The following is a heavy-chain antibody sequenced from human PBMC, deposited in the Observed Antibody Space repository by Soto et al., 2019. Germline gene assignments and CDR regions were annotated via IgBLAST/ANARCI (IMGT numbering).Heavy chain of an antibody. CDR3: ARAWQYSSGFFDY. D-gene: IGHD6-19*01. CDR2: IYYSGST. V-gene: IGHV4-59*01. J-gene: IGHJ4*02. Sequence: QVQLQESGPGLVKPSETLSLTCTVSGGSISSYYWSWIRQPPGKGLEWIGYIYYSGSTNYNPSLKSPVAISVDTSKNQFSLQLSSVTAADTAVYYCARAWQYSSGFFDYWGQGTLVTVSS. CDR1: GGSISSYY.